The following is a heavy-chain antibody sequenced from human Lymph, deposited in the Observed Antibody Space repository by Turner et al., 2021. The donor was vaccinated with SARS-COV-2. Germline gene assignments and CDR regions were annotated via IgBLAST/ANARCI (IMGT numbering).Heavy chain of an antibody. V-gene: IGHV4-31*03. Sequence: QVQLQESGPGLVKPSQTLSLTCPVSGGSISSGGYYWSWIRQHPGKGLEWIGYIYYSGSTYYNPSLKSRVTISVDTSKNQFSLKLSSVTAADTAVYYCARGPITMFRGALWSFDIWGQGTMVTVSS. J-gene: IGHJ3*02. CDR2: IYYSGST. D-gene: IGHD3-10*01. CDR1: GGSISSGGYY. CDR3: ARGPITMFRGALWSFDI.